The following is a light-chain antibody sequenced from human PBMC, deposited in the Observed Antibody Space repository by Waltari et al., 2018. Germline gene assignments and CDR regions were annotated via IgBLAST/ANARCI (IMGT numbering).Light chain of an antibody. J-gene: IGLJ3*02. CDR1: SGSLSSTSY. V-gene: IGLV8-61*01. Sequence: QTVVTQEPSLSVSPGGTVTLTCALSSGSLSSTSYASWYQQSPGQPPRTLVYNAKICSSGVPDRFSGSVLGNKAVLIITGAQAEDESNYYCLLYMGSGIWVFGGGTKLTVL. CDR3: LLYMGSGIWV. CDR2: NAK.